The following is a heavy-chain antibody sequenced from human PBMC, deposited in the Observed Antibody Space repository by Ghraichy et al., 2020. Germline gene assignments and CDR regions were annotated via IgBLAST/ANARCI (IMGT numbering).Heavy chain of an antibody. D-gene: IGHD6-19*01. CDR1: GFTFSSYG. J-gene: IGHJ6*02. CDR2: IWYDGSNK. Sequence: GGSLRLSCAASGFTFSSYGMHWVRQAPGKGLEWVAVIWYDGSNKYYADSVKGRFTISRDNSKNTLYLQMNSLRAEDTAVYYCARITAVAGLYGMDVWGQGTTVTVSS. CDR3: ARITAVAGLYGMDV. V-gene: IGHV3-33*01.